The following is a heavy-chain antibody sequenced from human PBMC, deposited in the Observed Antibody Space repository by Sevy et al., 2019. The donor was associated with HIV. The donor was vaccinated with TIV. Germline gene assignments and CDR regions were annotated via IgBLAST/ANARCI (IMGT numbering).Heavy chain of an antibody. CDR2: IYYSGST. CDR1: GGSISSGGYY. Sequence: SETLSLTCTVSGGSISSGGYYWSWIRQHPGKGLEWIGYIYYSGSTYYNPSLKSRVTISVDTSKNQFSLKLSSVTAAYTAVYYCARVYYDFWSGYFAGNWFDPWGQGTLVTVSS. D-gene: IGHD3-3*01. J-gene: IGHJ5*02. CDR3: ARVYYDFWSGYFAGNWFDP. V-gene: IGHV4-31*03.